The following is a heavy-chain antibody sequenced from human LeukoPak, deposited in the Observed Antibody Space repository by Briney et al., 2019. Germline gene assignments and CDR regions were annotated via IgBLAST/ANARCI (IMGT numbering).Heavy chain of an antibody. D-gene: IGHD6-6*01. CDR2: IIPIFGTA. CDR1: GGTFSSYA. J-gene: IGHJ6*03. CDR3: ARDTTPEQLDSRRGLDYYYYYMDV. Sequence: AASVTVSCKASGGTFSSYAISWVRQAPGQGLEWMGGIIPIFGTANYAQKFQGRVTITADESTSTAYMELSSLRSEDTAVYYCARDTTPEQLDSRRGLDYYYYYMDVWGKGTTVTVSS. V-gene: IGHV1-69*13.